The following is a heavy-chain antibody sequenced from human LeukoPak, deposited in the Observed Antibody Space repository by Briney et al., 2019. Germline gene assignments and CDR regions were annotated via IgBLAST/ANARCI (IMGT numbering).Heavy chain of an antibody. J-gene: IGHJ5*02. CDR3: ARHFRVVAITAKGFDP. CDR2: SNCSGST. CDR1: GGSISSSTYY. Sequence: SETLSLTCTVSGGSISSSTYYWGWIRQPPGKGLEWIGSSNCSGSTNYNPSLKSRVTISVDTSKNQFSLKLNSVTAADTALYYCARHFRVVAITAKGFDPWGQGTLVTVSS. D-gene: IGHD2-2*01. V-gene: IGHV4-39*01.